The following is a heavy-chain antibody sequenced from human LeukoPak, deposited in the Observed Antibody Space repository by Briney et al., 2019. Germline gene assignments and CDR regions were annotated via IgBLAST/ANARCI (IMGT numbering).Heavy chain of an antibody. Sequence: PSETLSLTCSISGDSITKSAFYWGWIRQPPGKGLEWIRSRYETGSTFQNPSLKSRVTISVDTSKNQFSLNLTSVTAADTAVYFCARHYGLNYYDSTALEYWGQGILVTVSS. D-gene: IGHD3-22*01. V-gene: IGHV4-39*01. CDR1: GDSITKSAFY. CDR3: ARHYGLNYYDSTALEY. CDR2: RYETGST. J-gene: IGHJ4*02.